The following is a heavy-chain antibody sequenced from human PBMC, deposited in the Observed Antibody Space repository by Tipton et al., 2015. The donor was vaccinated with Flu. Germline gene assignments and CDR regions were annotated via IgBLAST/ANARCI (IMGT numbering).Heavy chain of an antibody. CDR1: GGSISSSSYY. J-gene: IGHJ4*02. Sequence: LRLSCTVSGGSISSSSYYWGWIRQSPGQGLEWIGTVSYRPATYYNPSLKRRVTVSVDTLKNQFSLKVTSVTAADTALYYCTRHANYGSGSPYYFDHWGQGSLVTVSS. V-gene: IGHV4-39*01. CDR3: TRHANYGSGSPYYFDH. CDR2: VSYRPAT. D-gene: IGHD3-10*01.